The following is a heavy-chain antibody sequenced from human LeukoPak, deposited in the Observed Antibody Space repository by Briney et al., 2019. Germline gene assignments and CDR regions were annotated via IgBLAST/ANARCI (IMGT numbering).Heavy chain of an antibody. CDR2: IKNKGSSFAT. Sequence: GGSLRLSCGPSGFSFRENYMNWVRQAPGKGLEWVARIKNKGSSFATEYAASVRGRFTISRDDSKDSLYLQMNSQKADDTAIYYCTRECYSKFDIWGQGTLVTVSS. V-gene: IGHV3-72*01. D-gene: IGHD2-15*01. J-gene: IGHJ5*02. CDR1: GFSFRENY. CDR3: TRECYSKFDI.